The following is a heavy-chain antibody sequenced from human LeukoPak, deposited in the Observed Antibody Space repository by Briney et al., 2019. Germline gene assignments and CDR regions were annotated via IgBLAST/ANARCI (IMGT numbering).Heavy chain of an antibody. CDR1: GITFSNYE. J-gene: IGHJ4*02. V-gene: IGHV3-48*03. Sequence: GGSLRLSCAASGITFSNYEMNWVRRAPGKGLEWVSYINPGGSNRFYAGSVRGRFTISRDDAKKSVYLQMNSLRAEDTAVYYCASSLSSGWGPVDDYWGQGIMVTVSS. CDR3: ASSLSSGWGPVDDY. D-gene: IGHD6-19*01. CDR2: INPGGSNR.